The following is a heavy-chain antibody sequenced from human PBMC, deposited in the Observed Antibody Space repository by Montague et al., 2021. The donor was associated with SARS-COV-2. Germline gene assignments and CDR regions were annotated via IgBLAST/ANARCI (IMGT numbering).Heavy chain of an antibody. J-gene: IGHJ4*02. CDR2: INHSGST. V-gene: IGHV4-34*01. D-gene: IGHD2-15*01. Sequence: SETLSLTCAVYGGSFSGFYRSWIRQAPGKGLEWIGEINHSGSTNYNPSLKSRVTISVDTSKKQFSLKLSSVTAADTAVYYCARGLGGGSGSHFDYWGQGTLVTVSS. CDR3: ARGLGGGSGSHFDY. CDR1: GGSFSGFY.